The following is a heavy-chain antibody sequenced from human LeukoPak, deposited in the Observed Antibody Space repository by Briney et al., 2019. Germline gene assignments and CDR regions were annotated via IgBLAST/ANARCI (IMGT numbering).Heavy chain of an antibody. CDR3: AKDTSIGKYCTSGVCSPFDY. CDR2: ISDSGDYT. V-gene: IGHV3-23*01. Sequence: GGSLRLSCAGSGFTFSSYAVSWVRQAPGKGLEWVSAISDSGDYTYYADSVKGRFTISRDNSKNTLYLHVNSLRAEDTAVYYCAKDTSIGKYCTSGVCSPFDYWGQGTLVTVSS. D-gene: IGHD2-8*01. CDR1: GFTFSSYA. J-gene: IGHJ4*02.